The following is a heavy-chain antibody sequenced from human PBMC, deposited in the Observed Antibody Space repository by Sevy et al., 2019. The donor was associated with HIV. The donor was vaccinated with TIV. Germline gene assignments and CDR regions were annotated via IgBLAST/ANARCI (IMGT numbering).Heavy chain of an antibody. J-gene: IGHJ6*02. CDR2: ISAYNGKT. CDR3: ARDPPYYDFWSGYLGYYGMDV. V-gene: IGHV1-18*01. CDR1: GYTFTSYG. D-gene: IGHD3-3*01. Sequence: ASVKVSCKASGYTFTSYGISWVRQAPGQGLEWMGWISAYNGKTNYAQKLQGRVTMTTDTSTSTAYMGRRSLRSDDTAVYYCARDPPYYDFWSGYLGYYGMDVWGQGTTVTVSS.